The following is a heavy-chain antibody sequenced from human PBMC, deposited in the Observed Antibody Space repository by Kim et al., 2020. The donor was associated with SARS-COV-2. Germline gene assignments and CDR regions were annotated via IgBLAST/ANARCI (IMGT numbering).Heavy chain of an antibody. CDR3: AKDRGAAGVPIHTPGPHYYYGMDV. CDR1: GFTFSNYA. V-gene: IGHV3-23*01. CDR2: ISDSGGDT. D-gene: IGHD6-13*01. Sequence: GGSLRLSCAASGFTFSNYAMAWVRQAPGKGLEWVSVISDSGGDTFYADSVKGRFTISRDNSKNTLYVQMNSLRAEDTAVYYCAKDRGAAGVPIHTPGPHYYYGMDVWGQGTTVTVSS. J-gene: IGHJ6*02.